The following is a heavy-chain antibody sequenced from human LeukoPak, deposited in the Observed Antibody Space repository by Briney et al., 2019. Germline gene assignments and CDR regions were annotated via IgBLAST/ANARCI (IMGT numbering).Heavy chain of an antibody. CDR3: ARQCRTSATCYGY. CDR2: ISSSSSYI. J-gene: IGHJ4*02. CDR1: GFTFSSYS. Sequence: GGSLRLSCAASGFTFSSYSMNWVRQAPGKGLEWVSSISSSSSYIYYGDSVKGRFTISRDNVKNSLFLQMNSLRGEDTAVYYCARQCRTSATCYGYWGQGILVTVSS. V-gene: IGHV3-21*01. D-gene: IGHD2-2*01.